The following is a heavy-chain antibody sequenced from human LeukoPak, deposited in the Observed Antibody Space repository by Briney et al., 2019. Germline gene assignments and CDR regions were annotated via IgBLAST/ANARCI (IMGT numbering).Heavy chain of an antibody. J-gene: IGHJ4*02. CDR3: AREGGSGSLDY. D-gene: IGHD3-10*01. CDR2: IIPILGIA. CDR1: GYTFTSYG. Sequence: SVKVSCKTSGYTFTSYGISWVRQAPGQGLEWMGRIIPILGIANYAQKFQGRVTITADKSTSTAYMELSSLRSEDTAVYYCAREGGSGSLDYWGQGTLVTVSS. V-gene: IGHV1-69*04.